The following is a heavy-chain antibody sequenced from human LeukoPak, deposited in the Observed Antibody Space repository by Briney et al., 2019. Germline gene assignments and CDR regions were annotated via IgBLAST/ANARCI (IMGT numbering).Heavy chain of an antibody. CDR2: IIPIFGTA. Sequence: ASVKVSCKASGGTFSSYAISWVRQAPGQGLEWTGGIIPIFGTANYAQKFQDRVTITTDESTSTAYMELSSLRSEDTAVYYCARATAMVSGIFDYRGQGTLVTVSS. D-gene: IGHD5-18*01. CDR1: GGTFSSYA. CDR3: ARATAMVSGIFDY. J-gene: IGHJ4*02. V-gene: IGHV1-69*05.